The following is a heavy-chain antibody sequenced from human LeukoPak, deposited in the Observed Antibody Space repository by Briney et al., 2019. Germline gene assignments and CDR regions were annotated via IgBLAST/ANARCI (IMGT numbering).Heavy chain of an antibody. J-gene: IGHJ6*03. V-gene: IGHV4-39*07. Sequence: SETLSLTCTVSGGSISSSSYYWGWIRQPPGKGLEWIGSIYYSGSTYYNPSLKSRVTISVDTSKNQFSLKLSSVTAADTAVYYCARMGRYYYYYMDVWGKGTTVTVSS. D-gene: IGHD3-16*01. CDR2: IYYSGST. CDR3: ARMGRYYYYYMDV. CDR1: GGSISSSSYY.